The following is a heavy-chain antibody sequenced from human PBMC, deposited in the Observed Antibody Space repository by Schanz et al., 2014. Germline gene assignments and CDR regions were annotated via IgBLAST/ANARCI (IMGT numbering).Heavy chain of an antibody. D-gene: IGHD4-17*01. V-gene: IGHV3-30*04. CDR2: ISYDGTNK. CDR3: ARAGGDYGDFVNYFDF. CDR1: GFTFSSYT. Sequence: QVQLVESGGGVVQPGGSLRLSCAASGFTFSSYTMHWVRQAPGTGLEWVAVISYDGTNKYYADSVKGRFTISRDNSKNTLYLQMNSLRAEDTAVYYCARAGGDYGDFVNYFDFWGQGTLVTVSS. J-gene: IGHJ4*02.